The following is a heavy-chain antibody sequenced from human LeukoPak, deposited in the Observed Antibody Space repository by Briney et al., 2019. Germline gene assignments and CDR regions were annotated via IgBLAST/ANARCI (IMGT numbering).Heavy chain of an antibody. CDR1: GFTFSSYG. CDR3: ARERGSSGYYLGY. Sequence: GGSLRLSCSASGFTFSSYGMNWVRQAPGKGLEWVAVISYDGSNKYSADSVKGRFTISRDSSKNTLYLQMNSLRAEDTAVYYCARERGSSGYYLGYWGQGTLVTVSS. D-gene: IGHD3-22*01. V-gene: IGHV3-30*03. CDR2: ISYDGSNK. J-gene: IGHJ4*02.